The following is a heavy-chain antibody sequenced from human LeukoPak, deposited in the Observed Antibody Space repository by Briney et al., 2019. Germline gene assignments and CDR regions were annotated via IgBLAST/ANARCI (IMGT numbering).Heavy chain of an antibody. CDR1: GFTFSSYA. Sequence: GGSLRLSCAASGFTFSSYAMSWVRQAPGKGLEWVSAISGSGGSTYYADSVKGRFTISRDNSKNTLYLQMNSLRAEDTAVYYCAKDFGDIVVVPAAIMDYWGQGTLVTVSS. CDR3: AKDFGDIVVVPAAIMDY. D-gene: IGHD2-2*02. CDR2: ISGSGGST. V-gene: IGHV3-23*01. J-gene: IGHJ4*02.